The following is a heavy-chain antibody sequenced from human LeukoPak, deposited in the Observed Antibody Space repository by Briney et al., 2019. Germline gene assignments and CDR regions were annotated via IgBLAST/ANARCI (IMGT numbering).Heavy chain of an antibody. CDR3: ARGGYYGSGNDFRFDP. D-gene: IGHD3-10*01. V-gene: IGHV4-38-2*02. J-gene: IGHJ5*02. CDR1: GYSISSGYY. Sequence: SETLSLTCTVSGYSISSGYYWGWIRPPPGQGLEWSGSIYHSGSTDYNPSLKSRVTISVDTSKSQFSLKLSSVTAADTAIYYCARGGYYGSGNDFRFDPWGQGTLVTVSS. CDR2: IYHSGST.